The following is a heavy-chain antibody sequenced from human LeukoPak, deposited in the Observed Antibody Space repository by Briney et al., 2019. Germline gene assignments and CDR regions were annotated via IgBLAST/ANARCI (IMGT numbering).Heavy chain of an antibody. V-gene: IGHV3-30*03. CDR3: ASSAPYYDILTGYLVGQTYYFDY. CDR1: GFTFSSYG. CDR2: ISYDGSNK. Sequence: GGSLRLSCAASGFTFSSYGMHWVRQAPGKGLEWVAVISYDGSNKYYADSVKGRFTISRDNSKNTLYLQMNSLRAEDTAVYYCASSAPYYDILTGYLVGQTYYFDYWGQGTLVTVSS. J-gene: IGHJ4*02. D-gene: IGHD3-9*01.